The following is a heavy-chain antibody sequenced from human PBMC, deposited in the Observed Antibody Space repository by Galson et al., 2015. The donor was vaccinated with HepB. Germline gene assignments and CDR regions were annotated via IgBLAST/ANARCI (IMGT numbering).Heavy chain of an antibody. CDR1: GFTFSDFG. CDR3: AKDPWRFYRNPVWFVD. Sequence: SLRLSCAASGFTFSDFGMHWVRQAPGKGLEWVAVTSYDGSHKYYGDSVKGRFFISRDNSKNTLFLEMNSLRAEDTALYYCAKDPWRFYRNPVWFVDWGQGTLVTVSS. V-gene: IGHV3-30*18. D-gene: IGHD3-16*01. CDR2: TSYDGSHK. J-gene: IGHJ4*02.